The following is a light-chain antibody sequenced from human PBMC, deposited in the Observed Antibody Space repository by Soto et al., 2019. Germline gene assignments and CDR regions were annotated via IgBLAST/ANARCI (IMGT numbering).Light chain of an antibody. CDR1: QSVSRN. V-gene: IGKV3-15*01. Sequence: EVVLTQSPATLSVSPGDRATLSCRASQSVSRNLAWYQQKPGQAPRLLIYGASTRATGVPARFSGSGSATEFNLSLSSLQSEDVAVYYCQQYGDWPPETFGQGTKLEI. CDR3: QQYGDWPPET. J-gene: IGKJ2*01. CDR2: GAS.